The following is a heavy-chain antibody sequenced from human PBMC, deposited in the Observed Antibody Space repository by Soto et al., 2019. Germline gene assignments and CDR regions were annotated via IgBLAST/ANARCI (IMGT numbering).Heavy chain of an antibody. V-gene: IGHV3-30*18. J-gene: IGHJ4*02. D-gene: IGHD1-26*01. CDR1: GFTFRNFG. CDR3: VKDSSPGGYFDS. Sequence: QVQLVESGGGVVHPGRSLRLSCAVSGFTFRNFGMHWVRQAPGKGLEWVAVISYDGSEKNYAESVKGRFTVFRDNYKNTLSLQMNSLRSDDTAVYYCVKDSSPGGYFDSWGQGTLVTVSS. CDR2: ISYDGSEK.